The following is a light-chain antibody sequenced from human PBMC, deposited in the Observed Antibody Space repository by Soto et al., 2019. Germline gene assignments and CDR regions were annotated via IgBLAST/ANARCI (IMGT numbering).Light chain of an antibody. CDR2: GAS. CDR1: QTVTNSD. CDR3: QQYGNSPWT. Sequence: EIVLTQSPGTLSLSPGERATLSCRASQTVTNSDIAWYQQKPGQAPRLLIYGASSRATGIPDRFTGSGSGTDFTLTITRLEPEDFAVYYCQQYGNSPWTFGQGTKVEIK. J-gene: IGKJ1*01. V-gene: IGKV3-20*01.